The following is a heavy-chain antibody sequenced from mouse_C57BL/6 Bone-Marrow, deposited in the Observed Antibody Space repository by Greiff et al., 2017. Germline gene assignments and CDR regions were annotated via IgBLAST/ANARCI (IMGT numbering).Heavy chain of an antibody. CDR3: ASHAWFAY. Sequence: QVQLQQSGAELARPGASVKLSCKASGYTFTSYGISWVKQRTGQGLEWIGEIYPRSGNTYYNEKFKGKATLPADNSYSTAYIELRSLTSEDSAVYFCASHAWFAYWGQGTLVTVSA. J-gene: IGHJ3*01. V-gene: IGHV1-81*01. CDR1: GYTFTSYG. CDR2: IYPRSGNT.